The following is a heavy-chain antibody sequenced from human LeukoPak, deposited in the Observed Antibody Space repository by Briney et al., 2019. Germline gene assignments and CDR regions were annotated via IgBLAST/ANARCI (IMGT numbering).Heavy chain of an antibody. CDR1: GGTFSSYA. D-gene: IGHD6-13*01. V-gene: IGHV1-69*05. Sequence: ASVKVSCKASGGTFSSYAISWVRQAPGQGLGWMGGIIPIFGTANYAQKFQGRVTITTDESTSTAYMELSSLRSEDTAVYYCASGRSSRSRIAAAGKTNWFDPWGQGTLVTVSS. J-gene: IGHJ5*02. CDR3: ASGRSSRSRIAAAGKTNWFDP. CDR2: IIPIFGTA.